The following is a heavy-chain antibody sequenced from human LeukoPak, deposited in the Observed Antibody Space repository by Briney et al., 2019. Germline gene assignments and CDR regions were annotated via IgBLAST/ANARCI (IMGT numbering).Heavy chain of an antibody. D-gene: IGHD1-14*01. CDR3: ARAAMTGGNHLKTFDF. V-gene: IGHV1-18*01. Sequence: GASVKVSCKASGYSLDSYGISWVRQAPGQGLEWMGWININNGNRDFTQKVQGRVTMTTDTSTNTAYMELRSLRSDDTAAYYCARAAMTGGNHLKTFDFWGQGTLVTVSS. CDR2: ININNGNR. CDR1: GYSLDSYG. J-gene: IGHJ4*02.